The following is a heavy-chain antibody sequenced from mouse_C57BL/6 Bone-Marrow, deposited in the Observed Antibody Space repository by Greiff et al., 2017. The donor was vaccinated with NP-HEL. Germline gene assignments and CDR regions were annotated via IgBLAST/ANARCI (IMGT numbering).Heavy chain of an antibody. V-gene: IGHV2-2*01. CDR2: IWSGGST. Sequence: VQLQQSGPGLVQPSQSLSITCTVSGFSLTSYGVHWVRQSPGKGLEWLGVIWSGGSTDYNAAFISRLSISKDKSKSQFFFKMNSLQADDTAIYYCARKRSYYGSFYAMDYWGQGTAVTVSS. J-gene: IGHJ4*01. CDR1: GFSLTSYG. CDR3: ARKRSYYGSFYAMDY. D-gene: IGHD1-1*01.